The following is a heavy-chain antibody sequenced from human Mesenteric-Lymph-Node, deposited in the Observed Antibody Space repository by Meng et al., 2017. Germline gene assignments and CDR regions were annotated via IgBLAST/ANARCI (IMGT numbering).Heavy chain of an antibody. V-gene: IGHV4-59*01. CDR1: GGSISSYY. D-gene: IGHD1-26*01. CDR2: IYYSGST. J-gene: IGHJ6*02. Sequence: SETLSLTCTVSGGSISSYYWSWIRQPPGKGLEWIGYIYYSGSTNYNPSLKSRVTISVDTSKNQFSLKLSSVTAADTAVYYCARDGIVGASSYYYYGMDVWGQGTMVTVSS. CDR3: ARDGIVGASSYYYYGMDV.